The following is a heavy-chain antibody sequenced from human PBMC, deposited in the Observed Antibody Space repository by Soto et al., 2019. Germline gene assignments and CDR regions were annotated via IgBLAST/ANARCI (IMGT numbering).Heavy chain of an antibody. Sequence: VKVSCKASGGTFSSYAISWVRQAPGQGLEWMGGIIPIFGTANYAQKFQGRVTITADESTSTAYMELSSLRSEDTAVYYCARDRAATLPLNWFDPWGQGTLVTVSS. V-gene: IGHV1-69*13. CDR3: ARDRAATLPLNWFDP. J-gene: IGHJ5*02. CDR2: IIPIFGTA. D-gene: IGHD6-13*01. CDR1: GGTFSSYA.